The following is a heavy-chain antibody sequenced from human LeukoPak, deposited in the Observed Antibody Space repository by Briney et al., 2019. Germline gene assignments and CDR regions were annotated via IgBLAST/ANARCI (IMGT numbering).Heavy chain of an antibody. CDR1: GFTFSSSG. CDR2: IYSGGST. D-gene: IGHD1-14*01. Sequence: TGGSLRLSCAASGFTFSSSGMTWVRQAPGKGLEWVSNIYSGGSTYYADSVKGRFTISRDNSKNTVYLQMNSLRAGDTAVYFCARVRLDRSERNLDAFENWGQGTMVTVSS. V-gene: IGHV3-53*01. CDR3: ARVRLDRSERNLDAFEN. J-gene: IGHJ3*02.